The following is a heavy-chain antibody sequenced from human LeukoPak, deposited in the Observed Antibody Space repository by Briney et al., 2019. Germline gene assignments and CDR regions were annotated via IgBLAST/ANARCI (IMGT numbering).Heavy chain of an antibody. Sequence: SETLSLTCTVSGGSISSYYWSWIRQPPGKGLEWTGYISDSGSTNYNPSLKSRLTISVDTSKNQFSLELSSVTAADTAVYYCARTRYSSGWFFDYWGQGTLVTVSS. J-gene: IGHJ4*02. V-gene: IGHV4-59*01. D-gene: IGHD6-19*01. CDR1: GGSISSYY. CDR2: ISDSGST. CDR3: ARTRYSSGWFFDY.